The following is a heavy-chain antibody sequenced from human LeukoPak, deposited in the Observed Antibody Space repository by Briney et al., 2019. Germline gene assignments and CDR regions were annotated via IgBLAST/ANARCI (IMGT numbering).Heavy chain of an antibody. CDR3: ARWGYGDSDH. Sequence: PSETLSLTCAAYGGSFSGYYWSWIRQPPGKGLEWIGEINHSGSTNYNPSLKSRVTISVDTSKNQFSLKLSSVTAADTAVYYCARWGYGDSDHWGQGTLVTVSS. V-gene: IGHV4-34*01. D-gene: IGHD4-17*01. CDR1: GGSFSGYY. J-gene: IGHJ4*02. CDR2: INHSGST.